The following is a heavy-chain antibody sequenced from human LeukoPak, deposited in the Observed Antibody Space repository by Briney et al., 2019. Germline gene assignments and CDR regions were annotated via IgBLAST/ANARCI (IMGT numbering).Heavy chain of an antibody. V-gene: IGHV4-4*02. CDR1: GVSISSSNW. CDR3: ARGGIGYCTSSSCYFDS. CDR2: SDQSGTT. Sequence: SEALSLTCAVSGVSISSSNWWSWVRQPPGEGLEWIGESDQSGTTNYNPSLKSRVTISLDKSRNQFSLRLSSVTAADTAVYYCARGGIGYCTSSSCYFDSWGQGTLVTVSS. J-gene: IGHJ4*02. D-gene: IGHD2-2*01.